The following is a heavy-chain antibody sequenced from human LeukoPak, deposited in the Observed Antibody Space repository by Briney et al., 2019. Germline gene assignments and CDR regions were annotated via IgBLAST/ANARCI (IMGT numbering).Heavy chain of an antibody. V-gene: IGHV3-23*01. CDR2: ISGSGGST. J-gene: IGHJ6*02. D-gene: IGHD5-24*01. Sequence: GGSLRLSCAASGFTFSSYAMSWVRQAPGKGLEWVSAISGSGGSTYYADSVKGRFTISRDNSKTTLYLQMNSLRAEDTAVYYCAKYEMLDYYYYGMDVWGQGTTVTVSS. CDR1: GFTFSSYA. CDR3: AKYEMLDYYYYGMDV.